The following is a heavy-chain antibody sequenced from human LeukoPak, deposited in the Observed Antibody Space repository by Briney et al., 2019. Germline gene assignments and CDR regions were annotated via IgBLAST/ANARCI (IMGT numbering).Heavy chain of an antibody. D-gene: IGHD2-15*01. CDR1: GGSISSYY. CDR3: ARDPLVVVAATPSWYFDL. CDR2: IYTSGST. V-gene: IGHV4-4*07. J-gene: IGHJ2*01. Sequence: WETLSLTCTVSGGSISSYYWSWIRQPAGKGLEWIWRIYTSGSTNYNPSLKRRVTMSVDTSKNQFSLKLSSVNAADTAVYYCARDPLVVVAATPSWYFDLWAVAPWSLSPQ.